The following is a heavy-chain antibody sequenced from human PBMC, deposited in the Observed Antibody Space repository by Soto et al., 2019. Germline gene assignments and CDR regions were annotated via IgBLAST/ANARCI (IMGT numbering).Heavy chain of an antibody. CDR2: ISSSSSYI. V-gene: IGHV3-21*01. D-gene: IGHD2-2*01. J-gene: IGHJ5*02. Sequence: GSLRLSCAASGFTFSSYSMNWVRQAPGRGLEWVSSISSSSSYIYYADSVKGRFTISRDNAKNSLYLQMNSLRAEDTAVYYCASKRVVPAAALLPWGQGTLVTVSS. CDR1: GFTFSSYS. CDR3: ASKRVVPAAALLP.